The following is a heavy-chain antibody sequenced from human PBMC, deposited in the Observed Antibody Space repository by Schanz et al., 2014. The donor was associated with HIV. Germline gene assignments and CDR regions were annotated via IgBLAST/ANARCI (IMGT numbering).Heavy chain of an antibody. CDR2: MNPNSGYT. CDR3: ARMSPSSTSYGDAFDV. Sequence: QVKLVQSGAEVKKPGASVKVSCKASGYTFTSYDINWVRQATGLGLEWMGWMNPNSGYTGYAQKFQGRVTMTRHTPTSTAYMELSSLRSDDTAVYYCARMSPSSTSYGDAFDVWGQGTMITVSS. CDR1: GYTFTSYD. J-gene: IGHJ3*01. D-gene: IGHD2-2*01. V-gene: IGHV1-8*01.